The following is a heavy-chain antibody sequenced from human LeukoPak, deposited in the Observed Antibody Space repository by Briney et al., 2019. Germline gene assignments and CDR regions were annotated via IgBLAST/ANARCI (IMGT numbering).Heavy chain of an antibody. Sequence: SVKVSCKASGGTFSSYAISWVRQAPGQGLEWMGGIIPIFGTANYAQKFQGRVTITTDESTSTAYMELSSLRSEDTAVYYCARGSDSSSSVAYYYYMDVWGKGTTVTVSS. D-gene: IGHD6-6*01. J-gene: IGHJ6*03. CDR3: ARGSDSSSSVAYYYYMDV. CDR1: GGTFSSYA. CDR2: IIPIFGTA. V-gene: IGHV1-69*05.